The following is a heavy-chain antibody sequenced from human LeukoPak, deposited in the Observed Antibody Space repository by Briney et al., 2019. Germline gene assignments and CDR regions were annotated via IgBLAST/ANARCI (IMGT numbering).Heavy chain of an antibody. Sequence: GGSLRLSCAASGFTFSSYAMHWVRQAPGKGLEWVAVISYDGSNKYYADSVKGRFTISRDNSKNTLYLQMNSLRAEDTAVYYCAKAPTKGEEWLLLNYFDYWGQGTLVTVSS. V-gene: IGHV3-30-3*01. J-gene: IGHJ4*02. D-gene: IGHD3-22*01. CDR3: AKAPTKGEEWLLLNYFDY. CDR1: GFTFSSYA. CDR2: ISYDGSNK.